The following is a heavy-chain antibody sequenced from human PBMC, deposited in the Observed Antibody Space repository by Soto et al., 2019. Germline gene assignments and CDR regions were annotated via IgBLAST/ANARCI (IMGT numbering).Heavy chain of an antibody. Sequence: SETLSLTCTVSGGSISSGDYYWSWIRQPPGKGLEWIGYIYYSENTYYNPSLKSRVTISVDTSKNQFSLRLTSVTAADTAVYYCATHPPYGPLDHWGQGTLVTVSS. J-gene: IGHJ4*02. CDR1: GGSISSGDYY. CDR2: IYYSENT. CDR3: ATHPPYGPLDH. D-gene: IGHD4-17*01. V-gene: IGHV4-30-4*01.